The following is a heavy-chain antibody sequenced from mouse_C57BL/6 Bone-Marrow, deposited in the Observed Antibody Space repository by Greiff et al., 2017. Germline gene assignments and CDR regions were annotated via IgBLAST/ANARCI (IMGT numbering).Heavy chain of an antibody. CDR1: GYAFTNYL. CDR2: INPGSGGT. V-gene: IGHV1-54*01. Sequence: QVQLKESGAELVRPGTSVKVSCKASGYAFTNYLIEWVKQRPGQGLEWIGVINPGSGGTNYNEKFKGKATLTADKSSSTAYMQFSSLTSEDSAIYYCARRRWFYYAMDYWGQGTSVTVSS. J-gene: IGHJ4*01. CDR3: ARRRWFYYAMDY. D-gene: IGHD1-1*02.